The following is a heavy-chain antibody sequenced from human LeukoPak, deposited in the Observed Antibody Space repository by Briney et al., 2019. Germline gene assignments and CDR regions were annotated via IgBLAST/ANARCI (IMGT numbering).Heavy chain of an antibody. CDR3: AKDSGRTGDAFDI. CDR1: GFTFDDYA. CDR2: ISWNSGSI. V-gene: IGHV3-9*01. J-gene: IGHJ3*02. D-gene: IGHD7-27*01. Sequence: PGGSLRLSCAASGFTFDDYAMHWVRQAPGKGLEWVSGISWNSGSIGYADSVKGRFTISRDNAKNSLYLQMNSLRAEDTALYYCAKDSGRTGDAFDIWGQGTMVTVSS.